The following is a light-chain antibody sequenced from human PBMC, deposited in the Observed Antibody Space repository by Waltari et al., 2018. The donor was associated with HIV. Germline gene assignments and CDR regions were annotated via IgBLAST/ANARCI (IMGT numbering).Light chain of an antibody. V-gene: IGLV1-51*01. CDR3: EAWDNRLSGVL. J-gene: IGLJ3*02. CDR2: DNN. CDR1: TPNIAKTY. Sequence: QSVLTQPPSVSAAPGQNVTISCSGRTPNIAKTYVAWYQQLPGTAPKLVIYDNNKRPSGIPDRFSGSKSGTSATLGISGLQTGDEADYYCEAWDNRLSGVLFGGGTKLTVL.